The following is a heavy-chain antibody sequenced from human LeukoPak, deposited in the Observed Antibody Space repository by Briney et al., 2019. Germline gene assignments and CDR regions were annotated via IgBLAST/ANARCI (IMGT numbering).Heavy chain of an antibody. CDR3: ARDYYYGSGRTGMDV. CDR2: IYYSGST. V-gene: IGHV4-59*01. D-gene: IGHD3-10*01. Sequence: SETLSLTCTVSGGSISSYYWSWIRQPPGKGLEWIGYIYYSGSTNYNPSLKSRVTISVDTSKNQFSLKLSSVTAADTAVYYCARDYYYGSGRTGMDVWGKGTRSPPPQ. CDR1: GGSISSYY. J-gene: IGHJ6*04.